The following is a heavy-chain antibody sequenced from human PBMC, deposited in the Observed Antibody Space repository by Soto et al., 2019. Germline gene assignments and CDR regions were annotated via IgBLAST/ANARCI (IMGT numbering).Heavy chain of an antibody. Sequence: ASVKVSCKASGYTFTTSGIHWVRQAPGQRLEWMGWINAGNGDTKYSQKFQGRVTITRDTSASTAYMELSSLRSEDTSVYYCARDSERVQVPSTGWFDPWGQGTVVTVS. CDR3: ARDSERVQVPSTGWFDP. CDR1: GYTFTTSG. J-gene: IGHJ5*02. D-gene: IGHD2-2*01. CDR2: INAGNGDT. V-gene: IGHV1-3*01.